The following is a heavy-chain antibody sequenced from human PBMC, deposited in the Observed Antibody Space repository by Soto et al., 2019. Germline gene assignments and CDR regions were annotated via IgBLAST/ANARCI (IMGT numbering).Heavy chain of an antibody. V-gene: IGHV3-13*05. Sequence: GGSLRLSCAASGFSFRDYDMHWVRQPTGKGLEWVSGLGAAGDPYYVASVKGRFSVSRDNAQNSLYLQMNNLRVDDTAVYYCARAYLGRLPRRADYYYAMDVWGRGTTVTVSS. CDR1: GFSFRDYD. J-gene: IGHJ6*02. CDR2: LGAAGDP. D-gene: IGHD1-26*01. CDR3: ARAYLGRLPRRADYYYAMDV.